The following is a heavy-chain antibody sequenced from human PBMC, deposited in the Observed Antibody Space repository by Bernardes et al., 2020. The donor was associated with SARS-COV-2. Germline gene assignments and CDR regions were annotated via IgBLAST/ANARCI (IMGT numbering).Heavy chain of an antibody. V-gene: IGHV3-21*01. J-gene: IGHJ6*03. Sequence: GGSLRLSCAASGFTFSSYSMNWVRQAPGKGLEWVSSISSSSSYIYYADSVKGRFTISRDNAKNSLYLQMNSLRAEDTAVYYCARDSGYSSGWRYYYYYYMDLWGKGTTVTVSS. D-gene: IGHD6-19*01. CDR3: ARDSGYSSGWRYYYYYYMDL. CDR1: GFTFSSYS. CDR2: ISSSSSYI.